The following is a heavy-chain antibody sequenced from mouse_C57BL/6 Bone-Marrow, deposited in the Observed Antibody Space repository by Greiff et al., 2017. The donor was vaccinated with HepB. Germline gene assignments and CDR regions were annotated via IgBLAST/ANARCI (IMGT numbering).Heavy chain of an antibody. CDR3: ARRYYGSSPSDAMDY. CDR1: GYTFTDYN. D-gene: IGHD1-1*01. CDR2: INPNNGGT. J-gene: IGHJ4*01. Sequence: EVQLQESGPELVKPGASVKIPCKASGYTFTDYNMDWVKQSHGKSLEWIGDINPNNGGTIYNQKFKGKATLTVDKSSSTAYMELRSLTSEDTAVYYCARRYYGSSPSDAMDYWGQGTSVTVSS. V-gene: IGHV1-18*01.